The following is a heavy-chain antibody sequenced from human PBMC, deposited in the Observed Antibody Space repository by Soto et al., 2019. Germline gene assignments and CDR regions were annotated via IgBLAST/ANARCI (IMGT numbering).Heavy chain of an antibody. J-gene: IGHJ6*03. Sequence: PGGSLRLSCAASGFTFDTYAMSWVRQAPGKGLDWVSGISGSGDRTYYADSVKGRFTISRDSSKSTLYLQMSSLRAEDTAVYYSAKLECSGGSCYSGRLVDYHYYYMDVWAKGTTVTVSS. CDR3: AKLECSGGSCYSGRLVDYHYYYMDV. CDR1: GFTFDTYA. CDR2: ISGSGDRT. V-gene: IGHV3-23*01. D-gene: IGHD2-15*01.